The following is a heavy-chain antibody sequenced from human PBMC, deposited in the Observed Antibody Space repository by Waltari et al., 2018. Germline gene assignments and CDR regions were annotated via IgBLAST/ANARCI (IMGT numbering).Heavy chain of an antibody. CDR3: AKDDSSSWVGVDY. CDR1: GFTFDDCA. CDR2: ISWNSGSI. Sequence: EVQLVESGGGLVQPGRSLRLSCAASGFTFDDCAMHWVRQAPGKGLEWVSGISWNSGSIGYADSVKGRFTISRDNAKNSLYLQMNSLRAEDMALYYCAKDDSSSWVGVDYWGQGTLVTVSS. J-gene: IGHJ4*02. D-gene: IGHD6-13*01. V-gene: IGHV3-9*03.